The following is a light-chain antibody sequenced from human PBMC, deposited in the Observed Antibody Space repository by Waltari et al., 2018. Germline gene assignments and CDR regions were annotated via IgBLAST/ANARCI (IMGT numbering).Light chain of an antibody. CDR1: SGHSSNV. CDR3: QTWGTGIWV. Sequence: QLVLTQSPSASASLGASVKITCTLSSGHSSNVAASHPQQPAKGPRYLMKVNSDGSHSKGDGIPDRFSGSSSGAERYLTISSLQSDDEADYYCQTWGTGIWVFGGGTRLTVL. J-gene: IGLJ3*02. V-gene: IGLV4-69*01. CDR2: VNSDGSH.